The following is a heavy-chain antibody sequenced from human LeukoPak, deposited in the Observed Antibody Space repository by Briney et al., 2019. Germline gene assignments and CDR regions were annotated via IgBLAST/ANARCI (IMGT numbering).Heavy chain of an antibody. CDR2: INWNGGST. D-gene: IGHD2-2*02. CDR1: GFTFDDYG. J-gene: IGHJ4*02. Sequence: GGSLRLSCAASGFTFDDYGMSWVRQAPGKGLEWVSGINWNGGSTGYADSVKVRFTISRDNVKNSLYLKMNSLRAEDTALYRCARARYCSSTSCYTRWGVYYFDYWGQGTLVTVSS. V-gene: IGHV3-20*01. CDR3: ARARYCSSTSCYTRWGVYYFDY.